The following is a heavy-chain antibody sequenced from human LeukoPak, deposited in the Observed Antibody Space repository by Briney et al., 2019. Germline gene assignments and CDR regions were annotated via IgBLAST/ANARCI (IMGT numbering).Heavy chain of an antibody. D-gene: IGHD2-15*01. Sequence: EGPLRLSCAASEFSVGSNYMTWVRQAPGKGLEWVSYITNSDNSMYYADSVKGRFTISRDNAKNSLHLQMNSLRAEDTAVYYCARIWPSVAAFDIWGQGTMVTVSS. CDR1: EFSVGSNY. V-gene: IGHV3-11*01. CDR2: ITNSDNSM. CDR3: ARIWPSVAAFDI. J-gene: IGHJ3*02.